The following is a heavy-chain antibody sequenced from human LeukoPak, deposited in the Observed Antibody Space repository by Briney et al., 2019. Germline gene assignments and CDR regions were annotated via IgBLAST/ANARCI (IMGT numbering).Heavy chain of an antibody. CDR3: ARLNNEFWY. V-gene: IGHV4-39*01. CDR1: GGSIRYSSYY. J-gene: IGHJ4*02. D-gene: IGHD3-3*01. CDR2: VYYSGST. Sequence: PSETLSLTCTVSGGSIRYSSYYWVWIRQPPGKGLEWIGSVYYSGSTYSNPSLKSRVTIFVDTSKNQFSLKLTSVTAADTGVYYCARLNNEFWYWGQGTLVTVSS.